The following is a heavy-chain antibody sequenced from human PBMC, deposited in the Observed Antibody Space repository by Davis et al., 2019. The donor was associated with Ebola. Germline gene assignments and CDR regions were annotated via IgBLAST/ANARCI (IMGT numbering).Heavy chain of an antibody. Sequence: MPSETLSLTCTVSGGSISSSYWSWIRQPPGKGPEWTGEINHSGSTNYNPSLKSRVTISVDTSKNQFSLKLSSVTAADTALYYCARITIFGVAGNAFDIWGQGTKVTVSS. CDR3: ARITIFGVAGNAFDI. J-gene: IGHJ3*02. D-gene: IGHD3-3*01. CDR2: INHSGST. CDR1: GGSISSSY. V-gene: IGHV4-34*01.